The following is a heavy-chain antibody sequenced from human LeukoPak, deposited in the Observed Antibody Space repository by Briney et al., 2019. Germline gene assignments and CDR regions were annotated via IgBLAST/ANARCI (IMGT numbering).Heavy chain of an antibody. Sequence: ASVTVSCKASGFTFTGHYMHWVRQAPEQGLEWMGWINGNSGATNYARNFQDRVTLTRDTSISTVYMELGRLRIDDTAVYYCARDFSWGVDYWGQGTLVTVSS. D-gene: IGHD3-10*01. CDR2: INGNSGAT. CDR1: GFTFTGHY. V-gene: IGHV1-2*02. CDR3: ARDFSWGVDY. J-gene: IGHJ4*02.